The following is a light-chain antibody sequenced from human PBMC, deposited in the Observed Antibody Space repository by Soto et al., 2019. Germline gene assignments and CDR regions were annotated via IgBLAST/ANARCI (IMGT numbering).Light chain of an antibody. CDR2: EVT. V-gene: IGLV2-14*01. CDR3: SSYTTASAVV. J-gene: IGLJ2*01. CDR1: SSDFGVYDV. Sequence: QSALTQPASVSGSPGQSITISCTGTSSDFGVYDVVSWYQQHPGKAPKLMIYEVTNRPSGVSNRFSGSNSGNTASLTISGVQADDEADYYCSSYTTASAVVFGVGTKLTAL.